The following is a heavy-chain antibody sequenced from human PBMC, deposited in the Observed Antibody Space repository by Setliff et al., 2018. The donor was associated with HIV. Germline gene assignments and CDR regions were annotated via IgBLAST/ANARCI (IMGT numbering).Heavy chain of an antibody. CDR1: RGSVNSGDYY. J-gene: IGHJ3*01. Sequence: SETLSLTCSVFRGSVNSGDYYWSWIRQSPGKGLEWIGYIYYSGSTYYNPSLKSRLSISVDTSMNQFSLKLTSVTAADTAVYYCARGSGAFFGGLGAFDYWGRGTMVT. CDR3: ARGSGAFFGGLGAFDY. D-gene: IGHD3-16*01. V-gene: IGHV4-30-4*01. CDR2: IYYSGST.